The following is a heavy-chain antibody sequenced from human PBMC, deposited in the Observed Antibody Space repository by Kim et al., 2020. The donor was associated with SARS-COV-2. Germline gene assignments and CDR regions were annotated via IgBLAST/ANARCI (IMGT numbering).Heavy chain of an antibody. V-gene: IGHV4-59*01. CDR3: ARDRYSSSWYPKPYYYYYG. Sequence: SETLSLTCTVSGGSISSYYWSWIRQPPGKGLEWIGYIYYSGSTNYNPSLKSRVTISVDTSKNQFSLKLSSVTAADTAVYYCARDRYSSSWYPKPYYYYYG. CDR2: IYYSGST. CDR1: GGSISSYY. J-gene: IGHJ6*01. D-gene: IGHD6-13*01.